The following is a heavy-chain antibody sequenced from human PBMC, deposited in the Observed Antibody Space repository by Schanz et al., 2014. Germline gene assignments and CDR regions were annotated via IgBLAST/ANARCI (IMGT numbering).Heavy chain of an antibody. D-gene: IGHD1-26*01. Sequence: VQLVESGGGLVQPGGSLRLSCLASGFAFSSYGMNWLRQAPGKGLEWVSVIGVDGTTTYYADSVKGRFTISRDNFKGALYLQMNSLRAEDTAVYYCARDHTTESYYSAGPPIDYWGQGTLLTVSS. V-gene: IGHV3-23*04. CDR2: IGVDGTTT. J-gene: IGHJ4*02. CDR3: ARDHTTESYYSAGPPIDY. CDR1: GFAFSSYG.